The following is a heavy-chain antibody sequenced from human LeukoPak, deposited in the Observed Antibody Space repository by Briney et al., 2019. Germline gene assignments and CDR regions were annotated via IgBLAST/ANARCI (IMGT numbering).Heavy chain of an antibody. CDR3: ARETSQKGAHYMDV. V-gene: IGHV4-59*01. D-gene: IGHD3-16*01. CDR2: IYYSGST. J-gene: IGHJ6*03. Sequence: SETLSLTRTVSGCSISTYYWSCIRQPPGKGLDWIGYIYYSGSTNYNPSLKSRVTISVDTSKKQFSLKLTSVTVADTAVYYCARETSQKGAHYMDVWGKGTTVTISS. CDR1: GCSISTYY.